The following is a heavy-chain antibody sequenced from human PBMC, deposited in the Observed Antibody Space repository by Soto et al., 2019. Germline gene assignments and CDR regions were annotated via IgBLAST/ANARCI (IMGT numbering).Heavy chain of an antibody. J-gene: IGHJ4*02. D-gene: IGHD3-10*01. CDR3: AALPGSTGPPS. V-gene: IGHV3-30*03. Sequence: PGWSLSLSCAASGFTFSSYGMHWVRQAPGKGLEWVAVISYDGSNKYYADSVKGRFTISRDNSKNTLYLQMNSLRAEDTAVYYCAALPGSTGPPSWGQGTLVTVSS. CDR2: ISYDGSNK. CDR1: GFTFSSYG.